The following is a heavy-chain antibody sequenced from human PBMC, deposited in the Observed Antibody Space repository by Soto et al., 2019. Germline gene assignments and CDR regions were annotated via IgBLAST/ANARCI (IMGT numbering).Heavy chain of an antibody. D-gene: IGHD6-13*01. CDR1: GGSISSGDYY. CDR3: ARSFGLAAAGPFDY. V-gene: IGHV4-30-4*01. Sequence: SETLSLTCTVSGGSISSGDYYWSWILHPPGKGLEWIGYIYYSGSTYYNPSLKSRVTISVDTSKNQFSLKLSSVTAADTAVYYCARSFGLAAAGPFDYWGQGTLGTVSS. J-gene: IGHJ4*02. CDR2: IYYSGST.